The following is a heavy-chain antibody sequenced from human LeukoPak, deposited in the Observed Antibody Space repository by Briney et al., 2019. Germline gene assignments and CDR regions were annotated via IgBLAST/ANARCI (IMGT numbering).Heavy chain of an antibody. Sequence: GGSLRLSCAASGFTFSSYAMHWVRQAPGKGLEWVAVISYDGSNKYYADSVKGRFTISRDNSKNTLYLQMSSLRAEDTAVYYCAKDNPLDYWGQGTLVIVSS. CDR3: AKDNPLDY. J-gene: IGHJ4*02. D-gene: IGHD1-14*01. CDR1: GFTFSSYA. CDR2: ISYDGSNK. V-gene: IGHV3-30*04.